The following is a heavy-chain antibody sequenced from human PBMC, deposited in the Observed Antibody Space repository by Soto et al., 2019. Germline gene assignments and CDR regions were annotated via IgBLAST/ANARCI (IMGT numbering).Heavy chain of an antibody. CDR3: AREARVGWYGALYFDY. Sequence: PSETLSLTCTVSGGSLSSYYWSWIRQPPGKGLEWIGYIYYSGSTNYNPSLKSRVTITRDTSASTAYMELSSLRSEDTAVYYCAREARVGWYGALYFDYWGQGTLVTVSS. D-gene: IGHD6-19*01. V-gene: IGHV4-59*01. CDR2: IYYSGST. J-gene: IGHJ4*02. CDR1: GGSLSSYY.